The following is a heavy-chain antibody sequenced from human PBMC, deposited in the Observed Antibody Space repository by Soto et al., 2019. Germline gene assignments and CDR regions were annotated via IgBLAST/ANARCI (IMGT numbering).Heavy chain of an antibody. Sequence: GGSLRLSCATSGFTFSDHYMTWIRQAPGKGLEFISYISPGGRYTNYGDSVKGRFTISRDNAKNSLFLQVNTLRDEDTAVYYCARDQGGQSGNFIFDHWGQGALVTVSS. J-gene: IGHJ4*02. D-gene: IGHD1-26*01. CDR1: GFTFSDHY. V-gene: IGHV3-11*06. CDR3: ARDQGGQSGNFIFDH. CDR2: ISPGGRYT.